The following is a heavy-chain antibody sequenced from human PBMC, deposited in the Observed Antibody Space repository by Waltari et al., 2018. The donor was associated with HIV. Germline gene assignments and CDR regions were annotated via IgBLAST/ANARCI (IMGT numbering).Heavy chain of an antibody. CDR3: AEPLTADAFDN. D-gene: IGHD5-18*01. CDR2: VNHSGNH. CDR1: GGSFSGYY. J-gene: IGHJ3*02. V-gene: IGHV4-34*01. Sequence: QVQLQQWGAGLLKPSETLSLTCAVYGGSFSGYYWSWIRQPPGKGLELNGEVNHSGNHNHHPALQEWITLISDNSQEPFPPKLSSVTGPDTGLYFCAEPLTADAFDNLGQG.